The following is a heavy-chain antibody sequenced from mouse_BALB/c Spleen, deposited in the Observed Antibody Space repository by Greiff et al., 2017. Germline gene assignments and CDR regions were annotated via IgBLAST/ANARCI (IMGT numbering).Heavy chain of an antibody. CDR2: IWSGGST. Sequence: QVQLKESGPGLVAPSQSLSITCTVSGFSLTSYGVHWVRQSPGKGLEWLGVIWSGGSTDYNAAFISRLSISKDNSKSQVFFKMNSLQANDTAIYYCARNGKYGNYFDYWGQGTTLTVSS. V-gene: IGHV2-2*02. CDR3: ARNGKYGNYFDY. D-gene: IGHD1-1*01. CDR1: GFSLTSYG. J-gene: IGHJ2*01.